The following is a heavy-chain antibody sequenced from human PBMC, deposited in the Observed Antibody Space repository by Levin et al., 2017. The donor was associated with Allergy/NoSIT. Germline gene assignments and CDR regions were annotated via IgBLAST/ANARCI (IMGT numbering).Heavy chain of an antibody. V-gene: IGHV4-31*03. Sequence: SQTLSLTCTVSGGSISSGGYYWSWIRQHPGKGLEWIGYIYYSGSTYYNPSLKSRVTISVDTSKNQFSLKLSSVTAADTAVYYCARDHHRSYYYYYGMDVWGQGTTVTVSS. CDR3: ARDHHRSYYYYYGMDV. J-gene: IGHJ6*02. CDR2: IYYSGST. CDR1: GGSISSGGYY.